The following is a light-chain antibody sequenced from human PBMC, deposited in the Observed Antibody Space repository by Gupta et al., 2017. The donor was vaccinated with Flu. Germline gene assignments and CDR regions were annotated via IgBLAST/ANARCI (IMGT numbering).Light chain of an antibody. J-gene: IGLJ2*01. V-gene: IGLV2-8*01. CDR2: EVN. CDR1: SSDVGGYNY. Sequence: SALTHPPSASGSPGPSVTISCTGTSSDVGGYNYVSWFQQHPGKAPKLIMCEVNKRPSGVPDRFSGSKYGSTASMTVSGREDEDEADYYCSSYAGRTFRSFGGGTKMTVL. CDR3: SSYAGRTFRS.